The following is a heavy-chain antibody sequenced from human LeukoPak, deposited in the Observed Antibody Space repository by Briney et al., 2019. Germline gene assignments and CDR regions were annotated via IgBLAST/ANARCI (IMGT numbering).Heavy chain of an antibody. Sequence: SETLSLTCTVSGYSISSGYYWGWIRQPPGKGLEWIGSIYHSGRTFYNPSLRSRVTISVDTSKNQFSLKLTSVTAADTAVYYCARRRLFWSGYLDVWGKGTTVTVSS. CDR3: ARRRLFWSGYLDV. J-gene: IGHJ6*04. CDR1: GYSISSGYY. D-gene: IGHD3-3*01. V-gene: IGHV4-38-2*02. CDR2: IYHSGRT.